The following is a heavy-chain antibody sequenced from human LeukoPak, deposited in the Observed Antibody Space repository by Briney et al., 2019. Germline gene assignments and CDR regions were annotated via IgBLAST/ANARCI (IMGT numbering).Heavy chain of an antibody. CDR1: GFSFSSYA. V-gene: IGHV3-33*06. CDR2: IWYDGSNK. CDR3: AKSGPDFGDLPSEYYFDF. Sequence: GGSLRLSCAASGFSFSSYAMHWVRQAPGKGLERVSAIWYDGSNKFYADSVKGRFTISRDSSKNTLFLQMNGLRAEDTAVYYCAKSGPDFGDLPSEYYFDFWGQGTLVTVSS. D-gene: IGHD4-17*01. J-gene: IGHJ4*02.